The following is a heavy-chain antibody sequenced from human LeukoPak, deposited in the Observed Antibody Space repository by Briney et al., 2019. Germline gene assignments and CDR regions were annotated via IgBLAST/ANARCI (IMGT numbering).Heavy chain of an antibody. CDR1: GFTFSSYA. J-gene: IGHJ4*02. V-gene: IGHV3-30*04. CDR2: ISYDGSNK. Sequence: PGGSLRLSCAASGFTFSSYAMHWVRQAPGKGLEWVAVISYDGSNKYYADSVKGRFTISRDNSKNTLYLQMNSLRAEDTAVYYCARPKEGGDYDFWSGYPIYFDYWSQGTLVTVSS. CDR3: ARPKEGGDYDFWSGYPIYFDY. D-gene: IGHD3-3*01.